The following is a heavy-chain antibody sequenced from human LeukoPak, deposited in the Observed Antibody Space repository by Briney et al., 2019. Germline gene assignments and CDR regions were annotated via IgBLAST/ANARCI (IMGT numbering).Heavy chain of an antibody. CDR3: ARAIVAAAGTFDY. J-gene: IGHJ4*02. CDR2: ISSSSSYI. CDR1: GFTFSSYS. D-gene: IGHD6-13*01. Sequence: KPGESLRLSCAASGFTFSSYSMNWVRQAPGKGLEWVSSISSSSSYIYYADSVKGRFTISRDNAKNSLYLQMNSLRAEDTAVYYCARAIVAAAGTFDYWGQGTLVTVSS. V-gene: IGHV3-21*01.